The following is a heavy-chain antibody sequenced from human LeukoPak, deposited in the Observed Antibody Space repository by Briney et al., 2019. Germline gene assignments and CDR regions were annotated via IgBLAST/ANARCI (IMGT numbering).Heavy chain of an antibody. D-gene: IGHD6-19*01. CDR2: IYYSVST. J-gene: IGHJ3*02. CDR1: GGSISSYY. Sequence: PSETLSLTCTVSGGSISSYYWSWIRQPPGKGLEWIGYIYYSVSTNYNPSLKSRVTISVDTSKNQFSLKLSSVTAADTAVYYCARAVADAFDIWGQGTMVTVSS. CDR3: ARAVADAFDI. V-gene: IGHV4-59*08.